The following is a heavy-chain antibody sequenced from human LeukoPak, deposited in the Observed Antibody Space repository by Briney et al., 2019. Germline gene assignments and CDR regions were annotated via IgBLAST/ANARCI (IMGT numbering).Heavy chain of an antibody. CDR2: ISGSGSNT. CDR3: AKKYSTGLDP. CDR1: GFTLSSHA. Sequence: GGSLRLSCAASGFTLSSHAMSWVRQAPGKGLEWVSDISGSGSNTYYADSVKGRFIISRDNSKNTLYLQMNSLRVEDTAVYYCAKKYSTGLDPWGQGTLVTVSS. D-gene: IGHD1-26*01. V-gene: IGHV3-23*01. J-gene: IGHJ5*02.